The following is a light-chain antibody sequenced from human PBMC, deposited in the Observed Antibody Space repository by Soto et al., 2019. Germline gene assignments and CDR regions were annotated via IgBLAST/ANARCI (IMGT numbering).Light chain of an antibody. J-gene: IGLJ1*01. Sequence: QSVLTQPPSVSAAPGQKVTISCSGSSSNIGNNYVSWYQQLPGTAPKLLIYDNNKRPSGIPDRFSGSKSGTSATLGITGLQTGDEADYYCRTWDSSLSAGGVFGTGTKLTVL. CDR3: RTWDSSLSAGGV. CDR2: DNN. CDR1: SSNIGNNY. V-gene: IGLV1-51*01.